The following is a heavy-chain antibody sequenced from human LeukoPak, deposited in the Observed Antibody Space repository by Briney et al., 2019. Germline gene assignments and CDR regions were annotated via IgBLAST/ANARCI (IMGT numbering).Heavy chain of an antibody. CDR2: ISGSGGST. CDR1: GYSFTSYW. Sequence: GESLKISCKGSGYSFTSYWIGWVRQAPGKGLEWVSAISGSGGSTYYADSVKGRFTISRDNSKNTLYLQMNSLRAEDTAVYYCAKTMGSGSYYYFDYWGQGTLVTVSS. J-gene: IGHJ4*02. CDR3: AKTMGSGSYYYFDY. V-gene: IGHV3-23*01. D-gene: IGHD3-10*01.